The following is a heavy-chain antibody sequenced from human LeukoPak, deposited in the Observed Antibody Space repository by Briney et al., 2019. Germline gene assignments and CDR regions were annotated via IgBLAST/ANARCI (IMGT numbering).Heavy chain of an antibody. J-gene: IGHJ3*02. CDR1: GGSLNSNSYY. CDR2: INYSGNT. D-gene: IGHD6-13*01. CDR3: AGSYSSTWYSTFDI. Sequence: AGTLSLTCTVSGGSLNSNSYYWGWIRQPPGKGLEWIGSINYSGNTYYNPSLKSRVTISVDTSKNQFSLNLSSVTAAETSIYYCAGSYSSTWYSTFDIWGQGTMVTVSS. V-gene: IGHV4-39*01.